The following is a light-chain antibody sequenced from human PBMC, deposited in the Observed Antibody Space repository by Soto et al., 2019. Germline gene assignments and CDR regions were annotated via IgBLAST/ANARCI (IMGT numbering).Light chain of an antibody. CDR1: QSISSY. Sequence: DIQMTHSPSSLSASVGDRVTITCRASQSISSYFNWYQQKPGKAPKLLIYAASSLQSGVPSRFSGSGSGTDFALTISSLQPEDFATYFCQQSYSTPLTFGGGTKVEI. CDR2: AAS. CDR3: QQSYSTPLT. V-gene: IGKV1-39*01. J-gene: IGKJ4*01.